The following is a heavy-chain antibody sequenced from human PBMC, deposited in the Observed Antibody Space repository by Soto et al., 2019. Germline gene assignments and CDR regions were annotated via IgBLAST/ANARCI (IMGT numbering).Heavy chain of an antibody. J-gene: IGHJ4*02. V-gene: IGHV3-53*04. CDR2: LYSGGAT. D-gene: IGHD3-10*01. CDR1: GFIVSSNY. CDR3: VRGRYGAEIH. Sequence: EVRLVESGGGLVQPGGSLRLSCAASGFIVSSNYMTWVRQAPGKGLEWVSLLYSGGATHYAASVKERFTISSHSSQNTLFLQMNSLRTEDTATYYCVRGRYGAEIHWGQGTKVTVSS.